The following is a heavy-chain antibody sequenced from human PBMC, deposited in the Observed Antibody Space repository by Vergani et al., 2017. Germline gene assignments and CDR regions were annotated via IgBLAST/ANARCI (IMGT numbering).Heavy chain of an antibody. CDR1: GFTFDDYA. Sequence: EVQLVESGGGLVQPGRSLRLSCAASGFTFDDYAMHWVRQAPGKGLEWVSGISWNSGSIGYADSVKGRFTISRDNAKNSLYLQMNSLRAEDTALYYCAKGRRYLYDSSGRSPNNWCDPWGQGTLVTVSS. CDR2: ISWNSGSI. V-gene: IGHV3-9*01. D-gene: IGHD3-22*01. CDR3: AKGRRYLYDSSGRSPNNWCDP. J-gene: IGHJ5*02.